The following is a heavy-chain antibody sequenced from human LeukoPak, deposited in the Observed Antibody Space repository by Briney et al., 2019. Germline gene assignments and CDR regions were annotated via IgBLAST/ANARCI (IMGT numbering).Heavy chain of an antibody. J-gene: IGHJ5*02. CDR1: RFTFSDYW. Sequence: GGSLRLSCAASRFTFSDYWMSWVRQAPGKGLEWVANIKHDGNEKFYVDTVKGRFIISRDNAKNSLYLQMNSLRAEDTAVYYCARIRNRADDPWGQGTLVTVSS. V-gene: IGHV3-7*01. D-gene: IGHD3-3*02. CDR2: IKHDGNEK. CDR3: ARIRNRADDP.